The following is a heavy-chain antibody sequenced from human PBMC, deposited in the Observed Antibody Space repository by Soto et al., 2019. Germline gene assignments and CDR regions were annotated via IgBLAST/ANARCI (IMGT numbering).Heavy chain of an antibody. Sequence: GGSLRLSCAASGFTFSSYWMHWVRQAPGKWLVWVSRINSDGSSTSYADSVKGRFTISRDNAKNTLYLQMNSLRAEDTAVYYCAREGPHAFDIWGQGTMVTVS. CDR2: INSDGSST. V-gene: IGHV3-74*01. J-gene: IGHJ3*02. CDR1: GFTFSSYW. CDR3: AREGPHAFDI.